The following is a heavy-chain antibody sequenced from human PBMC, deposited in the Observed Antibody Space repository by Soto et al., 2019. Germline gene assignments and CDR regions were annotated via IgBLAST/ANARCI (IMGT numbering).Heavy chain of an antibody. V-gene: IGHV4-39*01. CDR1: GGSISSSSYF. J-gene: IGHJ5*02. D-gene: IGHD2-21*02. CDR3: ARHRSDFWFDP. Sequence: SETLSLTCSVSGGSISSSSYFWGWIRQPPGKGLEWMGSIYYSGSTYYNPSLKSRVTVSVDTSKNQFSLKLSSVTAADTAVYYCARHRSDFWFDPWGQGTLVTVSS. CDR2: IYYSGST.